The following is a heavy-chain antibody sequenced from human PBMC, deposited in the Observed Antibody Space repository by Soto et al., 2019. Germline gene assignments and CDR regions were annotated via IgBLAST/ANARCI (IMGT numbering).Heavy chain of an antibody. CDR2: IYYSGST. Sequence: PSETLSLTCTVSGDSISSYYWSWIRQPPGKGLEWIGYIYYSGSTNYNPSLKSRVTISVDTSKNQFSLKLSSVTAADTAVYYCARTRDQYCSAGSCYYYYYMDVWGKGTTVTVSS. D-gene: IGHD2-15*01. J-gene: IGHJ6*03. V-gene: IGHV4-59*08. CDR1: GDSISSYY. CDR3: ARTRDQYCSAGSCYYYYYMDV.